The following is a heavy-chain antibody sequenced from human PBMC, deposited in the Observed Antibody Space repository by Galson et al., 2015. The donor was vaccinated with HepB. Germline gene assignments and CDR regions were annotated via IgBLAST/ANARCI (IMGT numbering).Heavy chain of an antibody. CDR2: TYFRSKWHN. CDR1: GDSVTSHSAV. Sequence: CAISGDSVTSHSAVWNWIGQSPSRGLEWLGRTYFRSKWHNDYGISVKSRISINADTSENQFSLHLRSVTPEDTAVYYCAYGSDVWGQGTTVIVSS. V-gene: IGHV6-1*01. J-gene: IGHJ6*02. CDR3: AYGSDV.